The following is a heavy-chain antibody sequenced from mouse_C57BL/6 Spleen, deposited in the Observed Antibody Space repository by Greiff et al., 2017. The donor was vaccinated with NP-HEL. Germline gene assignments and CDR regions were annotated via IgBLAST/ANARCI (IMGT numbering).Heavy chain of an antibody. CDR1: GYTFTSYW. J-gene: IGHJ1*03. V-gene: IGHV1-52*01. CDR2: IDPSDSET. Sequence: QVQLQQPGAELVRPGSSVKLSCKASGYTFTSYWMHWVKQRPIQGLEWIGNIDPSDSETHYNQKFKDKATLTVDKSSSTAYMQLSSLTSEDSAVYYCAREGVTTAPGFDVWGTGTTVTVSS. CDR3: AREGVTTAPGFDV. D-gene: IGHD1-2*01.